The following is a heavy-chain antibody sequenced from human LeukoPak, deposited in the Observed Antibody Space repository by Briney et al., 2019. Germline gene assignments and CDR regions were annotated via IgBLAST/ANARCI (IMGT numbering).Heavy chain of an antibody. CDR1: GFTFSSYS. CDR3: ARGGSGWYGDAFDI. Sequence: GGSLRLSCAASGFTFSSYSMNWVCQAPGKGLEWISYISSSSSTIYYADSVKGRFTISRDNSKNTLYLQMNSLRAGDTAVYYCARGGSGWYGDAFDIWGQGTMVTVSS. D-gene: IGHD6-19*01. CDR2: ISSSSSTI. J-gene: IGHJ3*02. V-gene: IGHV3-48*01.